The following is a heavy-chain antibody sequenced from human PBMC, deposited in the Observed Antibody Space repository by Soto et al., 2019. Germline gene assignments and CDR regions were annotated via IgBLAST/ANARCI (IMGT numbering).Heavy chain of an antibody. Sequence: QVQLVESGGGVVQPGRSLRLSCAASGFTFSSYGMHWVRQAPGKGLEWVAVISYDGSNKYYADSVKGRFTISRDNSKNTLYQQMNSLRAEDTAVYYCAKDHPHSGYHYYYGMDVWGQGTTVTVSS. CDR3: AKDHPHSGYHYYYGMDV. D-gene: IGHD5-12*01. J-gene: IGHJ6*02. CDR2: ISYDGSNK. CDR1: GFTFSSYG. V-gene: IGHV3-30*18.